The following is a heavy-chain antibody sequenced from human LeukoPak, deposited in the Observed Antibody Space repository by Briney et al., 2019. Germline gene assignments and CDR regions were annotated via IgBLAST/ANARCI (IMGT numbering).Heavy chain of an antibody. Sequence: GGSLRLSCAASGFTFSSYSMNWVRQAPGKGLEWVSSISSSSSYIYYADSVKGRFTISRDNAKNSLYLQMNSLRAEDTAVYYCARDERAPHYYGNSGYWGQGTLVTVSS. V-gene: IGHV3-21*01. CDR1: GFTFSSYS. D-gene: IGHD3-3*01. CDR2: ISSSSSYI. J-gene: IGHJ4*02. CDR3: ARDERAPHYYGNSGY.